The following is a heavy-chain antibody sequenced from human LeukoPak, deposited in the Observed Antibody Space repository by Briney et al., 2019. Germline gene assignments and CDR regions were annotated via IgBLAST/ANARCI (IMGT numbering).Heavy chain of an antibody. CDR1: GYTFTSYG. D-gene: IGHD1-7*01. V-gene: IGHV1-69*06. J-gene: IGHJ6*03. CDR2: IIPIFGTA. Sequence: EASVKVFCKASGYTFTSYGISWVRQAPGQGLEWMGGIIPIFGTANYAQKFQGRVTITADKSTSTAYMELSSLRSEDTAVYYCARAYRRITGTTRPHYYYYYMDVWGKGTTVTVSS. CDR3: ARAYRRITGTTRPHYYYYYMDV.